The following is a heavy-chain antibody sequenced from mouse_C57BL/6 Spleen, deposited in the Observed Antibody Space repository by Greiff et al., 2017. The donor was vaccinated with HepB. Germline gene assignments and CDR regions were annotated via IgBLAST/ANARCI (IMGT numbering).Heavy chain of an antibody. CDR3: ASIYYDYDWAWFAY. D-gene: IGHD2-4*01. CDR1: GFTFSDYY. J-gene: IGHJ3*01. V-gene: IGHV5-16*01. Sequence: EVMLVESEGGLVQPGSSMKLSCTASGFTFSDYYMAWVRQVPEKGLEWVANINYDGSSTYYLDSLKSRFIISRDNAKNILYLQMSSLKSEDTATYYCASIYYDYDWAWFAYWGQGTLVTVSA. CDR2: INYDGSST.